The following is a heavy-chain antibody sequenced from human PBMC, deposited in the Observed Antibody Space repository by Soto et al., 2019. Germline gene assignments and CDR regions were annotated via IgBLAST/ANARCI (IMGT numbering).Heavy chain of an antibody. CDR2: MNTNSGNT. CDR3: ARGSYGDYAYDY. V-gene: IGHV1-8*01. J-gene: IGHJ4*02. Sequence: ASVKVSCKASGYTFTSYDINWVRQATGQGLEWMGWMNTNSGNTGYAQKFQGRVTMTRNTSISTANKKLSNLKTEDTAVYYCARGSYGDYAYDYWGQGTLVTVSS. CDR1: GYTFTSYD. D-gene: IGHD4-17*01.